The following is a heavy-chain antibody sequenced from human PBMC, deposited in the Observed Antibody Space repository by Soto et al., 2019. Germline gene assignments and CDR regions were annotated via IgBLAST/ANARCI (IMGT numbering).Heavy chain of an antibody. CDR1: GDSISSGNKY. J-gene: IGHJ6*02. D-gene: IGHD3-16*01. CDR2: IFSSGTT. V-gene: IGHV4-30-4*01. Sequence: SETPSLTCTVSGDSISSGNKYWSWIRQPPGKGLEWIGYIFSSGTTYYNPSLKSRLTMSLDASQNQFSLKLNSLTDADTAVYSGARAPSPFDYSYVMEVWGQGPRSPS. CDR3: ARAPSPFDYSYVMEV.